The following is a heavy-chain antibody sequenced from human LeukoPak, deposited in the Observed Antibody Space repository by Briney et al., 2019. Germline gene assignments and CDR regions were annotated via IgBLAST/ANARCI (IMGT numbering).Heavy chain of an antibody. D-gene: IGHD7-27*01. V-gene: IGHV4-39*07. CDR1: GGSISSSSYY. CDR2: IYYSGST. CDR3: ARAGAGEDYYFDY. Sequence: SETLSLTCTVSGGSISSSSYYWGWIRQPPGKGLEWIGSIYYSGSTYYNPSLKSRVTISVDTSKNQFSLKLSSVTAADTAVYYCARAGAGEDYYFDYWGQGTLVTVSS. J-gene: IGHJ4*02.